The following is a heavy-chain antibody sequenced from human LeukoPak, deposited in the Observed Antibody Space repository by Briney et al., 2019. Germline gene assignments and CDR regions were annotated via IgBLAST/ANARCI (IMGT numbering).Heavy chain of an antibody. J-gene: IGHJ5*02. Sequence: ASVKVSCKASGYTFNTYGISWVRQAPGQRPEWMGWINTDNGNTKYAQKFQGRVNMTTDTSKSTAYMELSSLRSDDTAVYYCARKGCTGDCYRFDPWGQGTLVTVSS. CDR1: GYTFNTYG. CDR3: ARKGCTGDCYRFDP. D-gene: IGHD2-21*02. CDR2: INTDNGNT. V-gene: IGHV1-18*01.